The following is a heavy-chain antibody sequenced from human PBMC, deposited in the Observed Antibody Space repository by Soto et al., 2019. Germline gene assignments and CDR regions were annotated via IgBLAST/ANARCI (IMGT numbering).Heavy chain of an antibody. V-gene: IGHV3-64*01. D-gene: IGHD3-22*01. CDR3: ARGLYYYDSSGNPDDAFDI. CDR2: ISSNGGST. CDR1: GFPFSSYA. J-gene: IGHJ3*02. Sequence: GGSLSLSCAASGFPFSSYAMHWVRQAPGKGLEYVSAISSNGGSTYYANSVKGRFTISRDNSKNTLYLQMGSLRAEDMAVYYCARGLYYYDSSGNPDDAFDIWGQGTMVTVS.